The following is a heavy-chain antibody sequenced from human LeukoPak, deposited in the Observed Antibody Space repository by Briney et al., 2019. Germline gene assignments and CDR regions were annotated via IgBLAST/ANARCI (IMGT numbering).Heavy chain of an antibody. CDR2: INHSGST. CDR1: GGSFSGYY. D-gene: IGHD5-18*01. CDR3: ARGMGYGYGGFDY. V-gene: IGHV4-34*01. Sequence: PSETLSLTCAVYGGSFSGYYWSWIRQPPGKGLEWIGEINHSGSTNYNPSLKSRVTISVDTSKNQFSLKLSSVTAADTAVYYCARGMGYGYGGFDYWGQGTLVTVSS. J-gene: IGHJ4*02.